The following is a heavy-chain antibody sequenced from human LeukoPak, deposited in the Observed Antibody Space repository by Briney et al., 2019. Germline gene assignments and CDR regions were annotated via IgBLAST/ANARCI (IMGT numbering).Heavy chain of an antibody. Sequence: ASVKVSCKASGYTFTSYGINWVRQAPGQGLEGTGWMNPNSGNTGFAPKFQGRLTMTRNTSISTAYMELNSLTSEDTAVYYCAREDYYGSGSFSNWFDPWGQGTQVTVSS. CDR3: AREDYYGSGSFSNWFDP. J-gene: IGHJ5*02. V-gene: IGHV1-8*02. D-gene: IGHD3-10*01. CDR2: MNPNSGNT. CDR1: GYTFTSYG.